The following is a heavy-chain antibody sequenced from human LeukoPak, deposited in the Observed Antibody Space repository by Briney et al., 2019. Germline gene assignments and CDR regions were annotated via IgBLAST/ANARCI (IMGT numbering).Heavy chain of an antibody. Sequence: GGSLRLSCAASGFTFSSYAMHWVRQAPGKGLEWVAVISYDGSNKYYAGSVKGRFTISRDNSKNTLYLQMSSLRAEDTAVYYCARDYDYGDYGEDYWGQGTLVTVSS. CDR2: ISYDGSNK. D-gene: IGHD4-17*01. CDR1: GFTFSSYA. V-gene: IGHV3-30-3*01. J-gene: IGHJ4*02. CDR3: ARDYDYGDYGEDY.